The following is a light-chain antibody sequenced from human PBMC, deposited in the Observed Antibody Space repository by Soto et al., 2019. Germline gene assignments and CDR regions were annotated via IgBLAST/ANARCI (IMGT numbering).Light chain of an antibody. Sequence: QLVLTQSPSASASPGASVKLTCTLSSGHSSYAIAWHQQQPEKGPRYLMKVKSDGSPTKGDGIPDRFSGSSSGAERYLTISSLQSEDEADYYCQTWGAGHVVFGGGTKLTVL. CDR3: QTWGAGHVV. CDR2: VKSDGSP. CDR1: SGHSSYA. J-gene: IGLJ2*01. V-gene: IGLV4-69*01.